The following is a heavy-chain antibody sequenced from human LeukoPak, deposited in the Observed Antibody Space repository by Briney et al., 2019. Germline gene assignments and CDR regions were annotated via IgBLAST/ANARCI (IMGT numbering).Heavy chain of an antibody. CDR1: GSTFSNYV. CDR2: IYSGGST. J-gene: IGHJ4*02. D-gene: IGHD1-1*01. V-gene: IGHV3-53*01. CDR3: ASYNPYY. Sequence: GGSLRLSCAASGSTFSNYVMQWVRQAPGKGLEWVSVIYSGGSTYYADSVKGRFTISRDNSKNTLYLQMNSLRAEDTAVYYCASYNPYYWGQGTLVTVSS.